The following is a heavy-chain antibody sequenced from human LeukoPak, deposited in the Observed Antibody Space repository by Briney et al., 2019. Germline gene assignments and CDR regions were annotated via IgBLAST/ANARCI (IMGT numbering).Heavy chain of an antibody. J-gene: IGHJ4*02. Sequence: HTGGSLRLSCAASGFTFSSYGMSWVRQAPGGGLAWVSRIDYDGTTMVYADSVRGRFTISRDNVKNMLYLQMNSLREDDTAVYYCARNNWGIDYWGQGTMVTVSS. V-gene: IGHV3-74*01. CDR3: ARNNWGIDY. CDR2: IDYDGTTM. D-gene: IGHD7-27*01. CDR1: GFTFSSYG.